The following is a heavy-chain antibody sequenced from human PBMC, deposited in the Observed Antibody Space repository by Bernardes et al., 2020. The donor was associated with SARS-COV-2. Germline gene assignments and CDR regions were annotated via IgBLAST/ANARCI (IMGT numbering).Heavy chain of an antibody. J-gene: IGHJ4*02. CDR1: GYSISSGYY. Sequence: SETLSLTCAVSGYSISSGYYWGWIRQPPGKGLEWIGSIYHSGITYYNPSLKSRVTISVDTSKNQFSLKLSSVTAADTAVYYCAKGIRYDSSGYYYGGGGTNHYFDYWGQGTLVTVSS. D-gene: IGHD3-22*01. CDR2: IYHSGIT. V-gene: IGHV4-38-2*01. CDR3: AKGIRYDSSGYYYGGGGTNHYFDY.